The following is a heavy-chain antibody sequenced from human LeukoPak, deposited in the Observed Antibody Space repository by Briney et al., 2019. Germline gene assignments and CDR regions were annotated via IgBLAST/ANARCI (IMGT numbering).Heavy chain of an antibody. J-gene: IGHJ4*02. D-gene: IGHD5-18*01. CDR2: ISNNGGTI. CDR1: GFTFSGYE. Sequence: GRSLRLSCAASGFTFSGYEMNCVRQAPGKGLEWVSYISNNGGTISYADSVKGRFTISRDNAKNSLFLQMNSLRAEDTAVYYCARDAYTYGMVFDYWGQGTLVTVSS. CDR3: ARDAYTYGMVFDY. V-gene: IGHV3-48*03.